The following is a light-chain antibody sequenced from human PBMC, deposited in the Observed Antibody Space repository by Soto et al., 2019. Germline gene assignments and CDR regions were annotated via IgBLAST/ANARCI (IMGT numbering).Light chain of an antibody. Sequence: EIVMTQSPATLSVSPGERATLSCRASQTVYNNLAWYQQKPGQAPRLLIYGAYTRATGGSGTEFTLTISSLQSEDFAVYYWHQYNNWWSFGQGTKVDIK. CDR1: QTVYNN. V-gene: IGKV3-15*01. CDR3: HQYNNWWS. J-gene: IGKJ1*01. CDR2: GAY.